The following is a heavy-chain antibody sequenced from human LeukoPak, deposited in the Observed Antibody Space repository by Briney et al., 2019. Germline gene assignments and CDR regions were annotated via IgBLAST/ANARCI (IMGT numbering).Heavy chain of an antibody. Sequence: SETLSLTCTVSGFSISSGYYWGWIRQPPGKGLEWIGSVYHSGSTYYNPSLKSRVTISIDTSKNQFSLKLSSVTAADTAVYYCARDILTGYSTGYFDYWGQGTLVTVSS. J-gene: IGHJ4*02. CDR2: VYHSGST. CDR3: ARDILTGYSTGYFDY. D-gene: IGHD3-9*01. V-gene: IGHV4-38-2*02. CDR1: GFSISSGYY.